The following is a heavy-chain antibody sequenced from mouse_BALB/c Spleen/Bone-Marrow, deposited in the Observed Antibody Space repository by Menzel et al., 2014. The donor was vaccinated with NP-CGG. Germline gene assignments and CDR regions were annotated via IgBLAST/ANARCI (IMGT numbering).Heavy chain of an antibody. J-gene: IGHJ2*01. V-gene: IGHV1-80*01. CDR1: GYVFSTYW. Sequence: VKLMESGAELVRPGSSVKISCKSSGYVFSTYWINWVKQRPGQGLEWIGQIYPGDGDTDFNGKSKDKATLTADESSNTAYMQLSSLTSEDSAVYFCARGGISVDYWGQGTTLTVSS. CDR3: ARGGISVDY. CDR2: IYPGDGDT.